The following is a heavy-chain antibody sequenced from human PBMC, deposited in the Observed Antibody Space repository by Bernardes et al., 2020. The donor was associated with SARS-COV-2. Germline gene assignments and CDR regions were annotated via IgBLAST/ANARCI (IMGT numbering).Heavy chain of an antibody. CDR3: ARDRSSYPYYYYGLDV. D-gene: IGHD6-19*01. V-gene: IGHV1-2*02. CDR1: GYTFTDYY. J-gene: IGHJ6*02. CDR2: INPNSGDT. Sequence: ASVKVSCKASGYTFTDYYIHWVRPAPGQGLEWMGWINPNSGDTTYAQKFQGRVTMTRDTSTSTAYMELTRLGSDDTAVYYCARDRSSYPYYYYGLDVWGQGTTVTVSS.